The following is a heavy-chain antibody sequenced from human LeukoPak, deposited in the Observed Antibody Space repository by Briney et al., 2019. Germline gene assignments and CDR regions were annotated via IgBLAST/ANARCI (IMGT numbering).Heavy chain of an antibody. CDR3: ARDPRRFSLGYYHSSHGYNGMDV. CDR2: INSDGSST. CDR1: GFTFSSYW. D-gene: IGHD3-3*01. Sequence: PGGSLRLSCAASGFTFSSYWMHWVRQAPGKGLVWVSRINSDGSSTSYADSVKGRFTISRDNAKNTLYLQMNSLSAEDAAVYYCARDPRRFSLGYYHSSHGYNGMDVWGQGTTVTVSS. V-gene: IGHV3-74*01. J-gene: IGHJ6*02.